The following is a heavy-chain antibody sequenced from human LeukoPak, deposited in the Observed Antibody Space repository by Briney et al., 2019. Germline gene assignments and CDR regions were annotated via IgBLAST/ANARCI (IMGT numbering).Heavy chain of an antibody. D-gene: IGHD3-22*01. V-gene: IGHV4-59*01. Sequence: SETLSLTCTVSGGSISSYYWSWIRQPPGKGLEWIGYIYYSRSTNYNPSLQSRVVISVDTSKNQLSLRLSSVTAADTAVYYCARVRNLDYYDRSGFYFPRPHFDYWGQGILVTVSS. CDR3: ARVRNLDYYDRSGFYFPRPHFDY. CDR2: IYYSRST. CDR1: GGSISSYY. J-gene: IGHJ4*02.